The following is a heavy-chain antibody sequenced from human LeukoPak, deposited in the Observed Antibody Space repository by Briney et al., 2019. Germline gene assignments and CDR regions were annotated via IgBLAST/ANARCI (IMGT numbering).Heavy chain of an antibody. J-gene: IGHJ3*02. Sequence: SETLSLTCTVSGGSFSSSSYYWGWIRQPPGKGLEWIGSMYYSGSTYYNAFLRILVTISVDQSKNQFSLKLSSVTAADTAVYYCARHFDRDGYKSNAFDIWGQGTMVTVSS. V-gene: IGHV4-39*01. CDR1: GGSFSSSSYY. D-gene: IGHD5-24*01. CDR2: MYYSGST. CDR3: ARHFDRDGYKSNAFDI.